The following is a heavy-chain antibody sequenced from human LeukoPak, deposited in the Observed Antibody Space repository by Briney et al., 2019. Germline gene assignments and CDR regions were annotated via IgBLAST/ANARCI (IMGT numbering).Heavy chain of an antibody. Sequence: GASVKVSCKASGYSFTGYYMHWVRQAPGQGLEWMGWINPNSGGTNYAQKFQGRVTMTRDTSISTAYMELSRLRSDDTAVYYCARPRITMVRGNNWFDPWGQGTLVTVSS. J-gene: IGHJ5*02. CDR1: GYSFTGYY. D-gene: IGHD3-10*01. CDR3: ARPRITMVRGNNWFDP. CDR2: INPNSGGT. V-gene: IGHV1-2*02.